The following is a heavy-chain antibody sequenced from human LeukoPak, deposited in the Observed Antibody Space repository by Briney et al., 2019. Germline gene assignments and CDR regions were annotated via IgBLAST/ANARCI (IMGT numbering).Heavy chain of an antibody. CDR3: ARAIPSPSHWPPIYYFDC. J-gene: IGHJ4*02. CDR2: IYYSGST. CDR1: GGSISSYY. Sequence: SETLSLTCTVSGGSISSYYWSWIRQPPGKGLEWIGYIYYSGSTNYNPSLKSRVTISVDTSKNQFSLKLSSVTAADTAVYYCARAIPSPSHWPPIYYFDCWGQGTLVTVSS. V-gene: IGHV4-59*01. D-gene: IGHD1-1*01.